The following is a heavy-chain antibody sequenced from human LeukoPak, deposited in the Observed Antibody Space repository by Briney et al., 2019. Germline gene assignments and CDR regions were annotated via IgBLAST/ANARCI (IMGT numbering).Heavy chain of an antibody. CDR2: LSHSGSG. V-gene: IGHV4-59*02. D-gene: IGHD2-2*01. CDR3: ARARYANAWYAFDI. J-gene: IGHJ3*02. Sequence: PSETLSLTCTVSGASVSSYYWSWIRQPPGRGLEWIGYLSHSGSGDSNPSLKSRVTILVDTSKNQFSLKLTSVTAADTAVYYCARARYANAWYAFDIWGQGTMVTVSS. CDR1: GASVSSYY.